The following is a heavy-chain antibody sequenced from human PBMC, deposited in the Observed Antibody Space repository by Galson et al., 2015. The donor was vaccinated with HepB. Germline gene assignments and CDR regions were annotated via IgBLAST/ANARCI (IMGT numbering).Heavy chain of an antibody. CDR3: ARLYYDFWSGYYSDAFDI. Sequence: SLRLSCAASGFTFSSYGMHWVRQAPGKGLEWVAVIWYDGSNKYYADSVKGRFTISRDSSKSTLYLQMNSLRAEDTAVYYCARLYYDFWSGYYSDAFDIWGQGTMVTVSS. CDR2: IWYDGSNK. CDR1: GFTFSSYG. D-gene: IGHD3-3*01. J-gene: IGHJ3*02. V-gene: IGHV3-33*01.